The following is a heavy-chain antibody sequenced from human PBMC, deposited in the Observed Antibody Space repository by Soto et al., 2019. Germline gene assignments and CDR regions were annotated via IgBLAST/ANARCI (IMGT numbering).Heavy chain of an antibody. CDR2: IYYSGYT. CDR1: GGSISPYY. J-gene: IGHJ4*02. V-gene: IGHV4-59*08. CDR3: ARLIRDASGSYRLDY. Sequence: QVQLQESGPGRVKPSETLSLTCTASGGSISPYYWSWIRQPPGEGMEWLGYIYYSGYTNYNPSLKSRLTISVDTSTNQFSLRLSSVTAADTAVYFCARLIRDASGSYRLDYWGRGTLVTVSS. D-gene: IGHD3-10*01.